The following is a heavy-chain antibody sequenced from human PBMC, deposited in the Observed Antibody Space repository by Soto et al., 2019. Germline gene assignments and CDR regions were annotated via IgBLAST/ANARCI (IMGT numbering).Heavy chain of an antibody. CDR1: GGSISSYY. D-gene: IGHD3-10*01. J-gene: IGHJ3*02. CDR2: IYYSGST. CDR3: ARRYGSFFDI. Sequence: LSLTCTVSGGSISSYYWSWIRQPPGKGLEWIGYIYYSGSTNYNPSLKSRVTISVDTSKNQFSLKLSSVTAADTAVYYCARRYGSFFDIWGQGTMVTVSS. V-gene: IGHV4-59*08.